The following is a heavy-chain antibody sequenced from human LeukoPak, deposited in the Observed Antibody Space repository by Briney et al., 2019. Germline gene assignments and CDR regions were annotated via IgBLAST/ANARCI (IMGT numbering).Heavy chain of an antibody. Sequence: PSETLSLTCTVSGYSITSPYYWGWVRQPPGKGLEWIGTIYHSGTPYYNAYLKSRLTILMDSSKNQVSLKLRSLAAADTATYYCGGCHGSTWYCDYWGQGSLVTVSS. CDR3: GGCHGSTWYCDY. CDR1: GYSITSPYY. V-gene: IGHV4-38-2*02. J-gene: IGHJ4*02. D-gene: IGHD2-8*02. CDR2: IYHSGTP.